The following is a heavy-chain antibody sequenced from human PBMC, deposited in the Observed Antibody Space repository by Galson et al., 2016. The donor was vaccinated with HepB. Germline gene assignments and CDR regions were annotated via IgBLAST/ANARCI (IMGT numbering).Heavy chain of an antibody. Sequence: ETLSLTCAVYGGSFSGYYWSWIRQPPGKGLEWIGEINHSGSTNYSPSLKSRVIISVDTSNNQFSLRLSSVTAADTAVYYCATGSTSWFDPWGQGTLVTVSS. V-gene: IGHV4-34*01. CDR2: INHSGST. CDR1: GGSFSGYY. J-gene: IGHJ5*02. CDR3: ATGSTSWFDP.